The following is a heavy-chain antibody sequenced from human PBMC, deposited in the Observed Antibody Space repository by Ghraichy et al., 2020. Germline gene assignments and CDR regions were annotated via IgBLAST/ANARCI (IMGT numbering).Heavy chain of an antibody. CDR2: INHSGST. J-gene: IGHJ4*02. CDR1: GGSFSGYY. V-gene: IGHV4-34*01. D-gene: IGHD6-13*01. Sequence: SETLSLTCAVYGGSFSGYYWSWIRQPPGKGLEWIGEINHSGSTNYNPSLKSRVTISVDTSKNQFSLKLSSVTAADTAVYYCARGTPYRAAAGTRGSRRYYFDYWGQGTLVTVSS. CDR3: ARGTPYRAAAGTRGSRRYYFDY.